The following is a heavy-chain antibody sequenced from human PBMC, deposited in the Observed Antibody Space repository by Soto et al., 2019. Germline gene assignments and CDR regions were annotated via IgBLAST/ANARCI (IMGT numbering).Heavy chain of an antibody. J-gene: IGHJ4*02. CDR3: ASLSGSYYAFDY. CDR2: IYYSGST. CDR1: CGSISNSSYY. Sequence: SETLFLPCTVFCGSISNSSYYWGWIRQPPGKGLEWIGYIYYSGSTNYNPSLKSRVTISVDTSKNQFSLKLSSVTAADTAVYYCASLSGSYYAFDYWGQGTLVTVSS. V-gene: IGHV4-61*05. D-gene: IGHD1-26*01.